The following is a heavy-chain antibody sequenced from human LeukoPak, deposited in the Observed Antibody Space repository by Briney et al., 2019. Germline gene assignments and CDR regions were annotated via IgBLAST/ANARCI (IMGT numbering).Heavy chain of an antibody. V-gene: IGHV4-59*01. CDR3: ARSLVLDPMDFWGYYFDY. J-gene: IGHJ4*02. CDR1: GGSISPSY. Sequence: SETLSLTCTVSGGSISPSYWNWIRQPPGKGREWIGYISYSGYINYNPSLESRVTISVDTSKNQFSLKLSYVTAADTAVYYCARSLVLDPMDFWGYYFDYWGQGALVTVSS. D-gene: IGHD2-8*02. CDR2: ISYSGYI.